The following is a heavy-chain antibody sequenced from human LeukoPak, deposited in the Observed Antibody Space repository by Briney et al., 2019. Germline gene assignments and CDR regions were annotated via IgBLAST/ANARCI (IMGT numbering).Heavy chain of an antibody. CDR3: ARNRGYSGYDLDY. CDR2: INPNSGGT. V-gene: IGHV1-2*02. CDR1: GYTFTGYY. D-gene: IGHD5-12*01. J-gene: IGHJ4*02. Sequence: ASVKVSCKASGYTFTGYYMHWVRQAPGQGLEWMGWINPNSGGTNYAQKFQGRVTITRDTSISTAYMELSRLRSDDTAVYYCARNRGYSGYDLDYWGQGPLVTVSS.